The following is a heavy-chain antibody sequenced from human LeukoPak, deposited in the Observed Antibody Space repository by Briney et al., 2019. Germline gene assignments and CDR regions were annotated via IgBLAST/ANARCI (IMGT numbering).Heavy chain of an antibody. D-gene: IGHD1-26*01. Sequence: GGSLRLSCAASGLTLSRYGMHWVRQAPGKGLEWVAVISYDGTTKNYADSVKDRFTISRDNSENTLYLQMNSLRAEDTAVYYCAKDGYSEAYWGQGTLVTVSS. CDR1: GLTLSRYG. V-gene: IGHV3-33*05. CDR3: AKDGYSEAY. CDR2: ISYDGTTK. J-gene: IGHJ4*02.